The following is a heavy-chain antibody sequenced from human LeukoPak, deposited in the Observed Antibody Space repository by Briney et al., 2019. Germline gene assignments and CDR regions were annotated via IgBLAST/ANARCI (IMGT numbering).Heavy chain of an antibody. J-gene: IGHJ5*02. Sequence: PGRSPTPSCAGSRFTFDDYAMHWVRQVPGKGLEWVSGISWNSGSTGYAGSVKGRFTMSRDNTKNSLYLQMNSLTPDDTALYYCVRGNFGPAQWFDPWGQGTLVTVSS. CDR3: VRGNFGPAQWFDP. V-gene: IGHV3-9*01. D-gene: IGHD3/OR15-3a*01. CDR1: RFTFDDYA. CDR2: ISWNSGST.